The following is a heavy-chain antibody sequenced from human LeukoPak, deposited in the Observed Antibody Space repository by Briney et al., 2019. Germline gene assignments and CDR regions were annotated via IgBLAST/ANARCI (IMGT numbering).Heavy chain of an antibody. CDR3: AKDNTVVDKVATIYFESSYFDY. D-gene: IGHD5-12*01. Sequence: GGSLRLSCAASGFTFSSYGMHWVRQAPGKGLEWVAVISYDGSDKYFADSVKGRFTISRDNSKNTLYLQMNSLRAEDTAVYYCAKDNTVVDKVATIYFESSYFDYWGQGTLVTVSS. CDR2: ISYDGSDK. J-gene: IGHJ4*02. V-gene: IGHV3-30*18. CDR1: GFTFSSYG.